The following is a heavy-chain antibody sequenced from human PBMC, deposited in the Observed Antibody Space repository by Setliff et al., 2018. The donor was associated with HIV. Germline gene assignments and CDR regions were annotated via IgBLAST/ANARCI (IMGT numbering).Heavy chain of an antibody. CDR1: GASISSYS. J-gene: IGHJ4*02. Sequence: SETLSLTCTVSGASISSYSWSWIRQSPGKRLEWIGYIHSYGSTNYNPSLKSRVTISVDTSKNQFSLKLSSVTAADTAVYYCARERLSRLGFDYWGQGTLVTVSS. CDR2: IHSYGST. D-gene: IGHD1-1*01. CDR3: ARERLSRLGFDY. V-gene: IGHV4-59*01.